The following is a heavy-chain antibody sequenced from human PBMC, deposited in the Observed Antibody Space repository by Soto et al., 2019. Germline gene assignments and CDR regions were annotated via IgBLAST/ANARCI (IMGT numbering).Heavy chain of an antibody. J-gene: IGHJ4*02. CDR3: AREGYCSSTSCYSFDY. V-gene: IGHV3-64*01. CDR1: GFTFSSYA. CDR2: ISSNGGST. Sequence: EVQLVESGGGLVQPGGSLRLSCAASGFTFSSYAMHWVRQAPGKGLEYVSAISSNGGSTYYANSVKGRFTISRDNSKNTRYLQMGSLRAVDMAVYYCAREGYCSSTSCYSFDYWGQGTLGTVSS. D-gene: IGHD2-2*01.